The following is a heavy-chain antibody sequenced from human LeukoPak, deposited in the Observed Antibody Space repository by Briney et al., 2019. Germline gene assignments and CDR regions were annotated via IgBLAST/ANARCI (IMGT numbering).Heavy chain of an antibody. CDR2: IYYSGST. J-gene: IGHJ6*03. V-gene: IGHV4-39*07. D-gene: IGHD3-3*01. CDR3: ARGSQLRFLEWLPLHYYYYYMDV. Sequence: SETLSLTCTVSGGSISSSSYYWGWIRQPPGKGLEWIGSIYYSGSTYYNPSLKSRVTISVDTSKNQFSLKLSSVTAADTAVYYCARGSQLRFLEWLPLHYYYYYMDVWGKGTTVTVSS. CDR1: GGSISSSSYY.